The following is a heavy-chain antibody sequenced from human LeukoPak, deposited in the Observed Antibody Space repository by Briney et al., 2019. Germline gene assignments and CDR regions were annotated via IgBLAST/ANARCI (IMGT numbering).Heavy chain of an antibody. CDR1: GGSISSYY. J-gene: IGHJ6*02. CDR3: ARASTPLYYYGMDV. CDR2: IYYSGST. Sequence: SETLSLTCTVSGGSISSYYWSWIRQPPGKGLEWIGYIYYSGSTNYNPSLKSRVTISVDTSKNQFSLKLSPVTAADTAVYYCARASTPLYYYGMDVWGQGTTVTVSS. V-gene: IGHV4-59*01.